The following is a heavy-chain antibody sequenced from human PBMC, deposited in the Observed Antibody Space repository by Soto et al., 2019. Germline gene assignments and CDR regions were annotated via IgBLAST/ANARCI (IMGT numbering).Heavy chain of an antibody. Sequence: EVKLLESGGGLVQPGGSLRLSCAASGFTFTTYSMSWVRQAPGKGLEWVAHITGTGGTTYYADSVKARFTISRDPSSNTLYLQMNSLRAEDTALYYCAKCMQAYWNYDAHHIWGQGTMVTVSS. CDR1: GFTFTTYS. J-gene: IGHJ3*02. V-gene: IGHV3-23*01. CDR2: ITGTGGTT. CDR3: AKCMQAYWNYDAHHI. D-gene: IGHD1-7*01.